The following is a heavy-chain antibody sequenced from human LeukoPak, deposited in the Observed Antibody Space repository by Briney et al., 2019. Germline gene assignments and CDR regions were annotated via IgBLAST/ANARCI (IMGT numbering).Heavy chain of an antibody. D-gene: IGHD3-22*01. Sequence: SETLSLTCAVYGGSFSGYYWSWIRQPPGKGLEWIGEINHSGSTNYNPSLKSRVTISVDTSKNQFSLKLSSVTAADTAVYYCARAYRRITMIVVASDAFDIWGQGTMVTVSS. CDR3: ARAYRRITMIVVASDAFDI. CDR1: GGSFSGYY. CDR2: INHSGST. J-gene: IGHJ3*02. V-gene: IGHV4-34*01.